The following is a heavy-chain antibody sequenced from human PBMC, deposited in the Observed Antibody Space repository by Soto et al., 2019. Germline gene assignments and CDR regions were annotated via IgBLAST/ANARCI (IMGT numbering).Heavy chain of an antibody. J-gene: IGHJ3*02. CDR3: ATWGSTAFDI. CDR2: TYHSGNT. Sequence: QLQESGPGLVEPSGTLSLTCAVSRGSMSSSDWWCWVRQAPGKGLEWIGETYHSGNTNYKQSLKSRVSLSVDTSKNQFSLTLTSVTAADTGVYYCATWGSTAFDIWCPGTMVTGSS. V-gene: IGHV4-4*02. CDR1: RGSMSSSDW. D-gene: IGHD3-16*01.